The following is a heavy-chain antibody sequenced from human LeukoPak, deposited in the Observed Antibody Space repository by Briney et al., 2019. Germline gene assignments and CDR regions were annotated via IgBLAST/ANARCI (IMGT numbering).Heavy chain of an antibody. CDR1: GYSISSGYY. CDR3: ARNGTNNYFDY. V-gene: IGHV4-38-2*01. D-gene: IGHD2-2*01. J-gene: IGHJ4*02. CDR2: IYHSGST. Sequence: SETLSLTCAVSGYSISSGYYWGSIRQPPGKGLEWIGSIYHSGSTHYNPSLKSRVTISVDTSKNQFSLKLNSVTAADTAVYYCARNGTNNYFDYWGQGTLVTVSS.